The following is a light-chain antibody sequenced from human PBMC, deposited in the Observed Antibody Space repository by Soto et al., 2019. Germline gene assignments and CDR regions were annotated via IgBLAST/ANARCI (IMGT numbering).Light chain of an antibody. CDR2: WAS. CDR1: QSVLHSSNNMNY. CDR3: QQYYSSPWT. J-gene: IGKJ1*01. Sequence: DVVLTQSPDSLAVSLGERATINCKSSQSVLHSSNNMNYLAWYQQKAGQPPKLLIYWASTRESGVPDRFGGSGSGTEFTLTISSLQAEDVAVYYCQQYYSSPWTFGQGTKVEIK. V-gene: IGKV4-1*01.